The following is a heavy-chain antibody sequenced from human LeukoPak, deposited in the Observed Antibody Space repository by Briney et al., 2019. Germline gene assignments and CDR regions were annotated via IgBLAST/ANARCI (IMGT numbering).Heavy chain of an antibody. CDR2: ISGSGGST. D-gene: IGHD3-16*02. J-gene: IGHJ4*02. Sequence: GGSLRLSCAASGFTFSSYAMSWVRQAPGKGLEWVSAISGSGGSTYYADSVKGRFTISRDNSKSTLYLQMNSLRAEDTAVYYCAKDLFPYYDYVWGSYRFDYWGQGTLVTVSS. V-gene: IGHV3-23*01. CDR3: AKDLFPYYDYVWGSYRFDY. CDR1: GFTFSSYA.